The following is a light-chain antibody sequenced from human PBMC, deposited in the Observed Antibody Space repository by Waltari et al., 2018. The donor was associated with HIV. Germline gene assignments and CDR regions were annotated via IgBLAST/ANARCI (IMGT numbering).Light chain of an antibody. J-gene: IGLJ2*01. V-gene: IGLV2-8*01. CDR1: NSDIGRYAY. CDR2: EVT. Sequence: QSALTQPPSASGSPGQSVTLSCTGSNSDIGRYAYVSWYQLHPGKAPKLVISEVTKRPSGVSDRFSGSKSANTAFLTVSGLQAEDEADYYCSSFADRDGFYVLFGGGTRLTVL. CDR3: SSFADRDGFYVL.